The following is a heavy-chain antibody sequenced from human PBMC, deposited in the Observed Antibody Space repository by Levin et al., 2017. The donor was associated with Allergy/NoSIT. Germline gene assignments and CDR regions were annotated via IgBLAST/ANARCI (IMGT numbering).Heavy chain of an antibody. D-gene: IGHD3/OR15-3a*01. CDR2: FYYTGGT. V-gene: IGHV4-39*01. J-gene: IGHJ4*02. Sequence: SETLSLTCTVSGYSITSSTYYWGWIRQPPGKRLEWIGSFYYTGGTYYSPSLKSRVTISVDTSKNQFSLRLTSVTAADTAVYYCARQPRFLDWLFFDYWGQGTLVTVSS. CDR3: ARQPRFLDWLFFDY. CDR1: GYSITSSTYY.